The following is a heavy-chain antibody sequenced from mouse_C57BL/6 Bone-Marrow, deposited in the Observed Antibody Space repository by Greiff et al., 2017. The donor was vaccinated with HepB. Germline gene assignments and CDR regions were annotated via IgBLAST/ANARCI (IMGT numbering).Heavy chain of an antibody. CDR3: TRTGTTVVAPFDY. V-gene: IGHV1-5*01. CDR1: GYTFTSYW. CDR2: IYPGNSDT. D-gene: IGHD1-1*01. Sequence: EVQRVESGTVLARPGASVKMSCKTSGYTFTSYWMHWVKQRPGQGLEWIGAIYPGNSDTSYNQKFKGKAKLTAVTSASTAYMELSSLTNEDSAVYYCTRTGTTVVAPFDYWGQGTTLTVSS. J-gene: IGHJ2*01.